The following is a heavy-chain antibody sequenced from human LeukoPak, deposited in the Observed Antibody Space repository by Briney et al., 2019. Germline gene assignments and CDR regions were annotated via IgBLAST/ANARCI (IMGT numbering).Heavy chain of an antibody. Sequence: GGSLRLSCAASGFTFSSYTMNWVRQAPGKGLEWVSSISSISSYIYYADSVKGRFTISRDNAKNSLYLQMNSLRAEDTAVYYCARDTYDILTGYYKWAFDIWGQGTMVTVSS. D-gene: IGHD3-9*01. CDR1: GFTFSSYT. CDR2: ISSISSYI. CDR3: ARDTYDILTGYYKWAFDI. V-gene: IGHV3-21*06. J-gene: IGHJ3*02.